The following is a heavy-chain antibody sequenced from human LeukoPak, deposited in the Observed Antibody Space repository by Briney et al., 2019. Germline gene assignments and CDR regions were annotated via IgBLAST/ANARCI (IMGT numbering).Heavy chain of an antibody. D-gene: IGHD3-10*01. CDR2: INAGNGNT. CDR1: GYTFTSYA. CDR3: ARVELLWFGESVTAFDS. Sequence: ASVRVSCKASGYTFTSYAMHWVRQAPGQGREWMGWINAGNGNTKYSQKFQGRVTITRDTSASTAYMELSSLRSEDTAVYYCARVELLWFGESVTAFDSWGQGTMVTVSS. V-gene: IGHV1-3*01. J-gene: IGHJ3*02.